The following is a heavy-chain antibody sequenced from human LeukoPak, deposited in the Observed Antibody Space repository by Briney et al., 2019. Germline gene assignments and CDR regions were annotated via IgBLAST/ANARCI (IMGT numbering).Heavy chain of an antibody. D-gene: IGHD6-19*01. CDR1: GFIFNNYA. J-gene: IGHJ4*02. V-gene: IGHV3-9*01. Sequence: GGSLRLSCAGSGFIFNNYAMHWVRKPPGKGLERVSGISWNSGSIDYANSVKGRFTISRDNAKNSLYLQMNSLRVEDTAFYYCAKDNRRHYTSGPNPDSLHWGQGALVTVSS. CDR3: AKDNRRHYTSGPNPDSLH. CDR2: ISWNSGSI.